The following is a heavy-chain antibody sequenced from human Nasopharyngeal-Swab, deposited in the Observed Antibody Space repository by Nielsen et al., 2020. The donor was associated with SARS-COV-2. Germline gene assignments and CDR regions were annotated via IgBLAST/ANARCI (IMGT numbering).Heavy chain of an antibody. CDR1: GGTFSSYA. CDR2: IIPILGIA. D-gene: IGHD3-10*01. Sequence: SVKVSCNASGGTFSSYAISWVRQAPGQGLEWMGRIIPILGIANYAQKFQGRVTITADKSTSTAYMELSSLRSEDTAVYYCARVSGYGSGSYYNAVFYYYGMDVWGQGTTVTVSS. V-gene: IGHV1-69*04. J-gene: IGHJ6*02. CDR3: ARVSGYGSGSYYNAVFYYYGMDV.